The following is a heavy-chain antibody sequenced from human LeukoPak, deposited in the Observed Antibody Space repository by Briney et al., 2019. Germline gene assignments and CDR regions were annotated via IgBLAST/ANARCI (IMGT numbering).Heavy chain of an antibody. D-gene: IGHD6-6*01. CDR1: GYAFISYG. Sequence: ASVKVSCKASGYAFISYGISWVRQAPGQGLEWMGWISAYNGNTNYVQKLQGSVTMTTDTSTSTAYMELRSLRSEDTAVYYCSRKYSSSSPYYYYGMDVWGQGTTVTVSS. CDR2: ISAYNGNT. J-gene: IGHJ6*02. V-gene: IGHV1-18*01. CDR3: SRKYSSSSPYYYYGMDV.